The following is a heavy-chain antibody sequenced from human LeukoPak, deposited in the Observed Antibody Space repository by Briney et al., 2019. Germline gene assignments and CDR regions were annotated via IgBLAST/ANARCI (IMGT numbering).Heavy chain of an antibody. Sequence: PSETLSLTCTVSGGSISSYYWSWIRQPPGKGLEWIGYIYYSGSTNYNPSLKSRVTISVDTSKNQFSLKLSSVTAADTAVYYCASLTTGANWYFDLWGRGTLVTVSS. CDR3: ASLTTGANWYFDL. J-gene: IGHJ2*01. CDR2: IYYSGST. CDR1: GGSISSYY. D-gene: IGHD1-1*01. V-gene: IGHV4-59*08.